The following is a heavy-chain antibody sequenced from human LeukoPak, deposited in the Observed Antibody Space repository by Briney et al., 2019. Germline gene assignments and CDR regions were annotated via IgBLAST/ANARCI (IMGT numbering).Heavy chain of an antibody. CDR3: ARGGLEPVDY. D-gene: IGHD1-14*01. J-gene: IGHJ4*02. CDR1: GFTFSSYA. Sequence: PGGSLRLSCAASGFTFSSYAMNWVRQAPGKGLEWVSLISGSGDSTDYADSVKGRFTISRDNVKNTLYLQMNGLRAEDTAVYYCARGGLEPVDYWGQGTLVTVSS. V-gene: IGHV3-23*01. CDR2: ISGSGDST.